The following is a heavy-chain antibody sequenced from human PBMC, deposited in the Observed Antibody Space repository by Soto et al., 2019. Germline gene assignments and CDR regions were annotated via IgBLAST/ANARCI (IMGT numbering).Heavy chain of an antibody. V-gene: IGHV3-74*01. CDR1: GFTFSTSW. J-gene: IGHJ4*02. CDR2: INSGASAT. D-gene: IGHD6-19*01. CDR3: ARGPSGWFGYDY. Sequence: EVQLVESGGGLVQPGGSLRLSCAASGFTFSTSWMHWVRQAAGKGLVWVSRINSGASATNYADSVMGRFTISRDNAKNTLYLQMDSLTAEDTAVYYCARGPSGWFGYDYWGQGPLVSVSS.